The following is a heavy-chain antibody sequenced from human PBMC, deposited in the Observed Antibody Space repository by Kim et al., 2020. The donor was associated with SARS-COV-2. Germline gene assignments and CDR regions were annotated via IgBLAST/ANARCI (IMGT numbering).Heavy chain of an antibody. D-gene: IGHD2-2*01. CDR3: ARGDIVVVPAAYWYFDL. CDR1: GYTFTSYY. Sequence: ASVKVSCKASGYTFTSYYMHWVRQAPGQGLEWMGIIKPSGGSTSYAQKFQGRVTMTRDTSTSTVYMELSSLRSEDTAVYYCARGDIVVVPAAYWYFDLWGRGTLVTVSS. J-gene: IGHJ2*01. CDR2: IKPSGGST. V-gene: IGHV1-46*01.